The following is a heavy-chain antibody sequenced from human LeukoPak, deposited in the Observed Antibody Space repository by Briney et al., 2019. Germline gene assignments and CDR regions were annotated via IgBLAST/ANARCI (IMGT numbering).Heavy chain of an antibody. D-gene: IGHD6-13*01. V-gene: IGHV4-39*01. CDR2: LSYSGST. Sequence: SETLSLTCTVSGGSVSNNNYYWGWIRQPSGKGLEWIGSLSYSGSTYYNPSLKSRVTISVDTSKNQFSLKVSSVTAADTAVYYCARVLAAAAHSDYWGQGTLVTVSS. J-gene: IGHJ4*02. CDR1: GGSVSNNNYY. CDR3: ARVLAAAAHSDY.